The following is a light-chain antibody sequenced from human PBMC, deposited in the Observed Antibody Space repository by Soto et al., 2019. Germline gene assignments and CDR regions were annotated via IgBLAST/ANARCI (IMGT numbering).Light chain of an antibody. J-gene: IGKJ2*01. CDR1: QGISSY. V-gene: IGKV1-9*01. Sequence: DIQLTQSPSFLSASVGDRVTITCRASQGISSYLAWYQQKPGKAPKLLIYAASTLQSGVPSRFSGSGSGTEFTLTLSSLQPEDFATYYCQHLNSYPYTFGQGTKLEIK. CDR3: QHLNSYPYT. CDR2: AAS.